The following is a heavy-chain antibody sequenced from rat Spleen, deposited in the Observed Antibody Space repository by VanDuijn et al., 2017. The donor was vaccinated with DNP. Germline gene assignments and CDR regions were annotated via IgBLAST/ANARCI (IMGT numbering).Heavy chain of an antibody. D-gene: IGHD1-3*01. Sequence: QVQLRESGPGLVQPSQTLSLTCTASGFSLNIYHVHWVRQPPGKGLEWMGVMWSDGDTSSNSALKSRLSISRDTSKSQVFLKIHNLQTEDTATYYCVRGDYGNWGQGVMVTVSS. CDR1: GFSLNIYH. V-gene: IGHV2-32*01. CDR2: MWSDGDT. CDR3: VRGDYGN. J-gene: IGHJ2*01.